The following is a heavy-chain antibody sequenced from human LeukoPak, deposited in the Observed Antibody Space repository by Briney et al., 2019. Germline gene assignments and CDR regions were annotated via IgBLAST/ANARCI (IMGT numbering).Heavy chain of an antibody. D-gene: IGHD4-17*01. CDR2: IKQDGSEK. CDR3: ARGLGGDYGDYDY. J-gene: IGHJ4*02. Sequence: GGSLRLSCAASGFTFSSYWMSWVRQAPGKGLEWVANIKQDGSEKYYVDSVKGRFTISRDNAKNSLYLQVNSLRAEDTAVYYCARGLGGDYGDYDYWGQGTLVTVSS. CDR1: GFTFSSYW. V-gene: IGHV3-7*03.